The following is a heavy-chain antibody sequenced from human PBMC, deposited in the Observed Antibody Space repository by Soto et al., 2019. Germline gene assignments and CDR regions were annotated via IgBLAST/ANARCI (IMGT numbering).Heavy chain of an antibody. V-gene: IGHV3-64*04. CDR1: GYTFSSHA. CDR3: AKDLNAGIIIPVGSFDY. J-gene: IGHJ4*02. Sequence: PGGSLRLSCSASGYTFSSHAMHWVRQAPGKGLENVSGISGSGGSTYYADSVKGRFTISRDNSKISLYLQMNSLRAEDTSVYYCAKDLNAGIIIPVGSFDYWGQGTLVTVSS. D-gene: IGHD3-3*01. CDR2: ISGSGGST.